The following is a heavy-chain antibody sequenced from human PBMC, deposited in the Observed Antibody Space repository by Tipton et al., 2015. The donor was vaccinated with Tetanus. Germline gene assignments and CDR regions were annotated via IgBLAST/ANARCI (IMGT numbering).Heavy chain of an antibody. CDR3: ARDGGSYYTDC. V-gene: IGHV1-46*01. CDR1: GYSFTRY. CDR2: IIPSGGTT. Sequence: QLVQSGAEVKKPGASVKVSCKTSGYSFTRYGSWVRQAPGQGLEWMGIIIPSGGTTRHAQKFQGRVTMTRDTSTSTVYMELSSLRSEDTAVYYCARDGGSYYTDCWGQGTLVTVSS. J-gene: IGHJ4*02. D-gene: IGHD1-26*01.